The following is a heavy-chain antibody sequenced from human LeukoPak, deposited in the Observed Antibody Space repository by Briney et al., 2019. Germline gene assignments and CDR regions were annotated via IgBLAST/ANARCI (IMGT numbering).Heavy chain of an antibody. CDR1: GYSFTSYW. J-gene: IGHJ6*03. CDR3: ARHQYSSSWYSAYYYYYMDV. Sequence: GESLKISCKGSGYSFTSYWIGWVRQMPGKGLEWMGIIYPGDSDTRYSPSFQGQVTISADKSISTAYLQWSSLKASDTAMYYCARHQYSSSWYSAYYYYYMDVWGKGATVTVSS. D-gene: IGHD6-13*01. CDR2: IYPGDSDT. V-gene: IGHV5-51*01.